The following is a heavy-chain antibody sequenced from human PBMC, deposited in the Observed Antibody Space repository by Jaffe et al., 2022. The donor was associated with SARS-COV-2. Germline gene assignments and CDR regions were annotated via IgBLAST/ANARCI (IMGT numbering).Heavy chain of an antibody. CDR1: GFTFSNHV. V-gene: IGHV3-23*01. J-gene: IGHJ4*02. D-gene: IGHD1-26*01. Sequence: EMQLLESGGDLVQPGGSLSLSCAASGFTFSNHVMNWVRQAPGKGLEWVSTIGVSGDTYYADSVKGRFTISRDNAKNTLYLQMNSLRVEDTAVYYCAKGRIVPDCWGQGALVAVSS. CDR3: AKGRIVPDC. CDR2: IGVSGDT.